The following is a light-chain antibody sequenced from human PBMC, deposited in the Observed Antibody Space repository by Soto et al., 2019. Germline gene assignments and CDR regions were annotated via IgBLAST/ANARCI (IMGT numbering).Light chain of an antibody. CDR1: QSISSTY. CDR3: QQYGNSPHT. V-gene: IGKV3-20*01. CDR2: GAS. Sequence: EIVLMQSPGILSLSPGERATLSCRASQSISSTYLAWYQQKPGQAPSLLISGASSRATGIPDRFSGSGSGTDFTLSISRLESEDFAIYYCQQYGNSPHTFGQGTKLDIK. J-gene: IGKJ2*01.